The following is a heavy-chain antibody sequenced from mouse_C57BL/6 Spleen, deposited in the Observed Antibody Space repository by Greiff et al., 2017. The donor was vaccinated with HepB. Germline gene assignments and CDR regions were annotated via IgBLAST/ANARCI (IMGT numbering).Heavy chain of an antibody. Sequence: QVQLQQSGAELVKPGASVKISCKASGYAFSSYWMNWVKQRPGKGLEWIGQIYPGDGDTNYNGKFKGKATLTADKSSSTAYMQLSSLTSEDSAVYFCAREDYDGRSRAYWGQGTTLTVSS. V-gene: IGHV1-80*01. CDR1: GYAFSSYW. D-gene: IGHD2-4*01. CDR3: AREDYDGRSRAY. J-gene: IGHJ2*01. CDR2: IYPGDGDT.